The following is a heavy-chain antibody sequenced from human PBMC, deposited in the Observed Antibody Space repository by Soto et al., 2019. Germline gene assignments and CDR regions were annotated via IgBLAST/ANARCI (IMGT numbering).Heavy chain of an antibody. J-gene: IGHJ5*02. CDR3: ARDLDCSGGSCYPRWFDP. Sequence: SVKVSCKASGGTFSSYAISWVRQAPGQGLEWMGGIIPIFGTANYAQKFQGRVTITADESTSTAYMELSSLRSEDTAVYYCARDLDCSGGSCYPRWFDPWGQGTLVTVSS. CDR2: IIPIFGTA. CDR1: GGTFSSYA. V-gene: IGHV1-69*13. D-gene: IGHD2-15*01.